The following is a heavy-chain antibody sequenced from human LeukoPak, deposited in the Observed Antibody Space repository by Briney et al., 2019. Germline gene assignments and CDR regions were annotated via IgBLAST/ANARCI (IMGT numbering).Heavy chain of an antibody. D-gene: IGHD3-3*01. J-gene: IGHJ5*02. Sequence: ASVKVSCKASGYTFTGYYMHWVRQAPGQGLEWMGWINPNSGGTNYAQKFQGWVTMTRDTSISTAYMELSRLRSDDTAVYYCARGRRITIFGVVMRNWFDPWGQGTLDTVSS. CDR2: INPNSGGT. CDR3: ARGRRITIFGVVMRNWFDP. CDR1: GYTFTGYY. V-gene: IGHV1-2*04.